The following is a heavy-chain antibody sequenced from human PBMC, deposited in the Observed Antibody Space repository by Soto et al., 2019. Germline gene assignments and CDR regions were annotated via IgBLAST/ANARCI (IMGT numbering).Heavy chain of an antibody. J-gene: IGHJ5*02. V-gene: IGHV1-3*04. D-gene: IGHD1-26*01. CDR1: GYTFTNYA. Sequence: QVQLVQSGAEVKKPGASVKVSCKASGYTFTNYAIHWVRQAPGQGLEWLGWINTGTGNTKYSQKFQGRVTFTRDTSATTAFMDLSSLTSTDSASYYCARDGGTYLDWFDPWGQGTLVTVSS. CDR3: ARDGGTYLDWFDP. CDR2: INTGTGNT.